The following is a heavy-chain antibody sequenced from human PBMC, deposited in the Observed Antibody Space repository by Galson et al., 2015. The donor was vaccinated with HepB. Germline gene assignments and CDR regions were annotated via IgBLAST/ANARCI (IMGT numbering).Heavy chain of an antibody. Sequence: SLRLSCAASGFTFSSYGMHWVRQAPGKGLEWVAVISYDGSNKYYADSVKGRFTISRDNSKNTLYLQMNSLRAEDTAVYYCANPYYDSSGSSLDPDAFDIWGQGTMVTVSS. J-gene: IGHJ3*02. V-gene: IGHV3-30*18. CDR1: GFTFSSYG. D-gene: IGHD3-22*01. CDR2: ISYDGSNK. CDR3: ANPYYDSSGSSLDPDAFDI.